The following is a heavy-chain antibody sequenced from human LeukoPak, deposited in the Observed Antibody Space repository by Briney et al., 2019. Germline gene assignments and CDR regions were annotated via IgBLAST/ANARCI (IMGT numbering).Heavy chain of an antibody. D-gene: IGHD4-17*01. Sequence: GGSLRLSCAASGFTFSSYAMSWVRQAPGKGLEWVSSISASGGGTYYADSMKGRFTISRDSSKNTLYLQMNSLRAEDTAIYYCAKNLESYGDSASDYWGQGTLVTVSP. J-gene: IGHJ4*02. V-gene: IGHV3-23*01. CDR2: ISASGGGT. CDR3: AKNLESYGDSASDY. CDR1: GFTFSSYA.